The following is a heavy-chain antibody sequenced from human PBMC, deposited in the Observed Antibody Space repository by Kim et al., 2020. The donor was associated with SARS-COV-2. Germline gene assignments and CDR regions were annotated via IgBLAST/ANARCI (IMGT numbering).Heavy chain of an antibody. V-gene: IGHV3-23*01. CDR3: AKKGAVTGSRHFDY. CDR2: ISGGGTT. D-gene: IGHD6-19*01. J-gene: IGHJ4*02. Sequence: GGSLRLSCVASGFTFSSYGMSWVRQAPGMGPEWVSSISGGGTTYYADSVKGRFTISRDNSKNTLYLQMNSLRVEDTAVYYCAKKGAVTGSRHFDYWGQGTLVTVSS. CDR1: GFTFSSYG.